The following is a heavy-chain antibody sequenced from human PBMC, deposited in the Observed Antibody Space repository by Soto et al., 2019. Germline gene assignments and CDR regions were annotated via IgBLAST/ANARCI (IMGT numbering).Heavy chain of an antibody. CDR1: GFTFNTYT. V-gene: IGHV3-21*01. J-gene: IGHJ4*02. CDR2: VSSSSIYI. D-gene: IGHD2-2*01. Sequence: SCAASGFTFNTYTLAWVRQAPGRGLEWVSSVSSSSIYIHYGDSVKGRFTISRDNAQNSVYLQMDSLRADDTAVYYCARETYCSSTSCYLDYWGRGTLVTVSS. CDR3: ARETYCSSTSCYLDY.